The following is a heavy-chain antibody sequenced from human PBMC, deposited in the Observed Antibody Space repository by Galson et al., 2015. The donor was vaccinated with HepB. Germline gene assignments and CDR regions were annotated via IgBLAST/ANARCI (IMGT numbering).Heavy chain of an antibody. D-gene: IGHD3-3*01. CDR1: GFTFSRHT. J-gene: IGHJ6*02. CDR2: TSDDGSNK. Sequence: SLRLSCAASGFTFSRHTMHWVRQAPGKGLEWVAVTSDDGSNKWYADSVKGRFTISRDNSKSTLYLQMNSLRAEDTAVYYCARALGMTQDFWGTSYPGYGMDVWGQGTTVTVSS. CDR3: ARALGMTQDFWGTSYPGYGMDV. V-gene: IGHV3-30*04.